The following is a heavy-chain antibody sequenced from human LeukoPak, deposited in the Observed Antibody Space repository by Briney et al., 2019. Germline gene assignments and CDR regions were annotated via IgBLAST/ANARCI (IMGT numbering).Heavy chain of an antibody. CDR1: GYSISSGYY. V-gene: IGHV4-38-2*02. Sequence: SETLSLTCTASGYSISSGYYWGWIRQPPGKGLEWIGSIYHSGSTYYNPSLKSRVTISVDTSKNQFSLKLSSVTAADTAVYYCARKRVGSSSHFDYWGQGTLVTVSS. CDR3: ARKRVGSSSHFDY. J-gene: IGHJ4*02. CDR2: IYHSGST. D-gene: IGHD6-6*01.